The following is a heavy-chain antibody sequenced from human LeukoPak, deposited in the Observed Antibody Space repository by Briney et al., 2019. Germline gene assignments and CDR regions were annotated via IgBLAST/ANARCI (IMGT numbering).Heavy chain of an antibody. V-gene: IGHV4-38-2*02. CDR3: QLAAAGRGY. D-gene: IGHD6-13*01. CDR2: IYHSGST. Sequence: SETLSLTCTVSGYSISSGYYWGWIRQPPGKGLEWIGSIYHSGSTYYNPSLKSRVTISADTSKNQFSLKLSSVTAADTAVYYCQLAAAGRGYWGQGTLVTVSS. CDR1: GYSISSGYY. J-gene: IGHJ4*02.